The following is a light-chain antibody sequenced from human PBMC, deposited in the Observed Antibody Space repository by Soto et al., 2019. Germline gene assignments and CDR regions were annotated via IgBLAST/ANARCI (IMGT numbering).Light chain of an antibody. CDR2: DAS. J-gene: IGKJ1*01. V-gene: IGKV1-5*01. CDR3: QQYNSYSPT. Sequence: DIQMTQSPSTRFASVGDRVTITCRASQSISSWLAWYQQKQGKAPKLLIYDASSLESGVPSRFSGSGSGTECTITISSLKTDDGATYYCQQYNSYSPTFGQGTKVDIK. CDR1: QSISSW.